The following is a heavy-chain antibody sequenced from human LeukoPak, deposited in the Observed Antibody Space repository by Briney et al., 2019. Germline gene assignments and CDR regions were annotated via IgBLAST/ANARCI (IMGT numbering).Heavy chain of an antibody. CDR3: ARADCSSTSCYDYYYGMDV. CDR1: CGSISSSSYY. V-gene: IGHV4-39*01. Sequence: PSETLSLTCTVSCGSISSSSYYWGWIRQPPGKGLEWIGSIYYSGSTYYNPSLKSRVTISVDTSKNQFSLKLSSVTAADTAVYYCARADCSSTSCYDYYYGMDVWGQGTTVTVSS. D-gene: IGHD2-2*01. CDR2: IYYSGST. J-gene: IGHJ6*02.